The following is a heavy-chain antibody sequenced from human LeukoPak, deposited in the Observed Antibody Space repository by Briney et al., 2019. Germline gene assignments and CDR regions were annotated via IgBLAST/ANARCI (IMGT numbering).Heavy chain of an antibody. Sequence: SQTLSLTCTVSGDSISSSDYFWSWIRQHPGKGLEWIGYIYYSGSTYHNPSLKSRVTISVDTSKNQFSLKLSSVTAADTAVYYCARGVRFNGHYVDAFDIWGQGTMVTVSS. J-gene: IGHJ3*02. D-gene: IGHD3-16*01. CDR1: GDSISSSDYF. CDR2: IYYSGST. V-gene: IGHV4-31*03. CDR3: ARGVRFNGHYVDAFDI.